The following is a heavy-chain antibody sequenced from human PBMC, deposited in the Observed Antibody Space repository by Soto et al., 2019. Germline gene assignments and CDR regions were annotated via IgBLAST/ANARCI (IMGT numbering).Heavy chain of an antibody. J-gene: IGHJ6*02. V-gene: IGHV1-2*04. D-gene: IGHD3-9*01. Sequence: ASVKVSCKASGYTFTGYYMHWVRQAPGQGLEWMGWINPNSGGTNYAQKFQGWVTMTRDTSIGTAYMELSRLRSDDTAVYYCARYGIDILTGYYSGYYYYGMDVWGQGTTVTVSS. CDR3: ARYGIDILTGYYSGYYYYGMDV. CDR1: GYTFTGYY. CDR2: INPNSGGT.